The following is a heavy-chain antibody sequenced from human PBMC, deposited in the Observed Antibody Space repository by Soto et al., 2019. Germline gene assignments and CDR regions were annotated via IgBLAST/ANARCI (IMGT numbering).Heavy chain of an antibody. V-gene: IGHV5-51*01. CDR1: GYSFSSYW. CDR2: IYPGDSDA. CDR3: ARPSAYSSSWYSYYGMDV. J-gene: IGHJ6*02. Sequence: PGESLKISCKGSGYSFSSYWIGWVRQMPEKGLEWVAIIYPGDSDARYSPSFQGRVTISADKSINTAYLQWSSLEASDTAMYHCARPSAYSSSWYSYYGMDVWGQGTKVTVSS. D-gene: IGHD6-13*01.